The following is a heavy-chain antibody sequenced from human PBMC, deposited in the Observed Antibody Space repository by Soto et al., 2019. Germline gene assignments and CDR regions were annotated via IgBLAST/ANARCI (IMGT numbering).Heavy chain of an antibody. CDR3: ARRSDYGDFDY. CDR1: GGSISSSSYY. Sequence: QLQLQESGPGLVKPSETLSLTCTVSGGSISSSSYYWGWIRQPPGKGLEWIGSTYYSGSTYYNPSLKSRGTISVDTSKNQFSLKLSSVTAADTAVYYCARRSDYGDFDYWGQGTLVTVSS. V-gene: IGHV4-39*01. D-gene: IGHD4-17*01. J-gene: IGHJ4*02. CDR2: TYYSGST.